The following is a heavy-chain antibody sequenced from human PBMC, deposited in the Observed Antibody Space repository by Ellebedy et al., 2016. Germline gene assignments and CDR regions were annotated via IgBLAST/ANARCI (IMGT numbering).Heavy chain of an antibody. CDR2: IWYDGSNK. CDR1: GFTFSSYG. V-gene: IGHV3-33*08. J-gene: IGHJ4*02. Sequence: GESLKISCAASGFTFSSYGMHWVRQAPGKGLEWVAVIWYDGSNKYYADSVKGRFTISRDNSKNTLYLQMNSLRAEDTAVYYCARELRGYSGYDHNDYWGQGTLVTVSS. CDR3: ARELRGYSGYDHNDY. D-gene: IGHD5-12*01.